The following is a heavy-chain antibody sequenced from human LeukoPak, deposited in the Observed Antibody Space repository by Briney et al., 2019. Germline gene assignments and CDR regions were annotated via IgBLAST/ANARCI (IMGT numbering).Heavy chain of an antibody. Sequence: PGGSLSLFCSASGFTFSNYAMHWVREARGEGLVGVAVISYDETNKYYADSVKGRLTISRDNSKSTLYLQMNSLRPEDTAMYYCARATGKRGGYWGQGTLVTVSS. J-gene: IGHJ4*02. CDR2: ISYDETNK. CDR1: GFTFSNYA. D-gene: IGHD2-8*02. CDR3: ARATGKRGGY. V-gene: IGHV3-30*04.